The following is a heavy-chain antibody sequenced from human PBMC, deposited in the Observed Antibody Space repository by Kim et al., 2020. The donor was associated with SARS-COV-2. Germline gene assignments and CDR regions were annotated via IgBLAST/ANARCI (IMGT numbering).Heavy chain of an antibody. D-gene: IGHD3-16*01. CDR3: AREGFRHRYYCDF. CDR2: FNPSDGNT. Sequence: ASVKVSCKTSGYSFTDYYMHWVRQAPGQGLEWMGRFNPSDGNTNYAPSFQGRVTMTRDMSTSTVYLDLSGLRSEDTAVYYCAREGFRHRYYCDFWRQGTLVTVSS. V-gene: IGHV1-46*01. CDR1: GYSFTDYY. J-gene: IGHJ4*02.